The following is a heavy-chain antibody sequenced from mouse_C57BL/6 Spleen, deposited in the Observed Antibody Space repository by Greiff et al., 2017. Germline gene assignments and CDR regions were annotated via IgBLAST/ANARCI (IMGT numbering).Heavy chain of an antibody. V-gene: IGHV10-1*01. D-gene: IGHD4-1*01. CDR3: VRTGDYAMDY. CDR1: GFSFNTYA. J-gene: IGHJ4*01. Sequence: DVKLVESGGGLVQPKGSLKLSCAASGFSFNTYAMNWVRQAPGKGLEWVARIRSKSNNYATYYADSVKDRFTISRDDSESMLYLQMNNLKTEDTAMYYGVRTGDYAMDYWGQGTSVTVSS. CDR2: IRSKSNNYAT.